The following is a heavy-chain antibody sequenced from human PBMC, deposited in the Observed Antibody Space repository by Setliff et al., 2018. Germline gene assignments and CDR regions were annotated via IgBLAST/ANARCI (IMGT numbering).Heavy chain of an antibody. Sequence: TSETLSLTCTVPGGSISSYYWSWIRQPPGKRLEWIGSIYYSGSTNYNPSLESRVTISVDTSKNQFSLRLNSATAAETAVYYCARLRGAFDYWGQGTLVTVSS. V-gene: IGHV4-59*01. CDR3: ARLRGAFDY. J-gene: IGHJ4*02. D-gene: IGHD3-16*01. CDR1: GGSISSYY. CDR2: IYYSGST.